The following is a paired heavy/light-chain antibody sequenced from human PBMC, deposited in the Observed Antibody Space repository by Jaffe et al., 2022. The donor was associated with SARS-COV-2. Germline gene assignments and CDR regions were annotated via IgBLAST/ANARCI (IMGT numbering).Heavy chain of an antibody. J-gene: IGHJ6*02. V-gene: IGHV1-3*01. CDR1: GYTFTNYA. CDR3: ARDFSGSRPHNYYYFGMDV. Sequence: VQFVQSGAEVKKPGASVKVSCKASGYTFTNYAMHWMRQAPGQRLEWMGRINAGSGNTEYSQKFQGRVTITRDTSANTVYMKLSSLRSEDTAVYYCARDFSGSRPHNYYYFGMDVWGHGTTVTVSS. CDR2: INAGSGNT. D-gene: IGHD1-26*01.
Light chain of an antibody. Sequence: DIVMTQSPDSLAVSLGERATINCKSSQNILYSSNNKNYLAWYQQKPGQPPKLLIYWASTRESGVPDRFSGSGSGTDFTLTISSLQAEDVAIYYCQQYYSTPLTFGGGTKVEIK. CDR1: QNILYSSNNKNY. V-gene: IGKV4-1*01. CDR3: QQYYSTPLT. J-gene: IGKJ4*01. CDR2: WAS.